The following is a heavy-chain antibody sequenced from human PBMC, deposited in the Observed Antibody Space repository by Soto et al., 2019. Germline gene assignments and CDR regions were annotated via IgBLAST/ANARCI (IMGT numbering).Heavy chain of an antibody. CDR3: ARGPRYCSSTSCFSGVTWFDP. D-gene: IGHD2-2*01. CDR1: GYTFTSYG. J-gene: IGHJ5*02. Sequence: QVQLVQSGAEVKKPGASVNVSCKASGYTFTSYGISWVRQAPGQGLEWMGWISIYNGNTNYGQKGQSRVTMTTDKATSTTYMELRSLRSDDTAVYYCARGPRYCSSTSCFSGVTWFDPWGQGTLVTVSS. V-gene: IGHV1-18*04. CDR2: ISIYNGNT.